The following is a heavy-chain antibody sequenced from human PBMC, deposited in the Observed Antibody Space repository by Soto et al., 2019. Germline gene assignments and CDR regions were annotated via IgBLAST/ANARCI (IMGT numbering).Heavy chain of an antibody. D-gene: IGHD2-2*01. J-gene: IGHJ5*02. Sequence: QVQLVESGGGLVKPGGSLRLSCAASGFTFSDYYMSWIRQAPGKGLEWVSYISSSGSTIYYADSVKGRFTISRDNAQNSLYLQMNSLRAEDTAVYYCRGEPSRPPPLNWFDPWGQGTLVTVSS. V-gene: IGHV3-11*01. CDR1: GFTFSDYY. CDR3: RGEPSRPPPLNWFDP. CDR2: ISSSGSTI.